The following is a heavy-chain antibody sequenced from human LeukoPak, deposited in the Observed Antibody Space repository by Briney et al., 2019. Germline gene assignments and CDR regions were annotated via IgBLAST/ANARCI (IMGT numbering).Heavy chain of an antibody. D-gene: IGHD1-26*01. CDR3: ASAGGSYSGDFDY. CDR2: IYYSGST. V-gene: IGHV4-59*11. Sequence: SETLSLTCTVSGGSIGSHYWSWIRQPPGKGLEWIGYIYYSGSTNYNPSLKSRVTISVDTSKNQFSLKLSSVTAADTAVYYCASAGGSYSGDFDYWGQGTLVTVSS. J-gene: IGHJ4*02. CDR1: GGSIGSHY.